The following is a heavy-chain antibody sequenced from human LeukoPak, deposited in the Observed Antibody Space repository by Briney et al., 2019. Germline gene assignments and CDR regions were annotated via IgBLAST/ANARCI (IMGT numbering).Heavy chain of an antibody. Sequence: GGSLRLSCAASGFTFSSYSMNWVRQAPGKGLEWVSSISSSSSYIYYADSVKGRFTISRDNAKNSLYLQMNSLRAEDTAVYYCAREPAGSYYYYGMDVWGQGTTVTVSS. V-gene: IGHV3-21*01. J-gene: IGHJ6*02. CDR3: AREPAGSYYYYGMDV. CDR2: ISSSSSYI. CDR1: GFTFSSYS. D-gene: IGHD1-26*01.